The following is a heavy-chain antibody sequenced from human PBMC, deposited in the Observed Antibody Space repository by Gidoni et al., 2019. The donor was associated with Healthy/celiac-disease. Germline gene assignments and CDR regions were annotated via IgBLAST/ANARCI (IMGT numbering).Heavy chain of an antibody. Sequence: GLELMGWINPNSGGTNYAQKFQGRVTMTRDTSISTAYMELSRLRSDDTAVYYCARDGGGRWFDPWGQGTLVTVSS. J-gene: IGHJ5*02. V-gene: IGHV1-2*02. CDR3: ARDGGGRWFDP. CDR2: INPNSGGT. D-gene: IGHD3-16*01.